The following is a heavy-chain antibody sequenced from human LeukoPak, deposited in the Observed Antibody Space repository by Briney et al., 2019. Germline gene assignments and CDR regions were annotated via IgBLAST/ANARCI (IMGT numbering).Heavy chain of an antibody. J-gene: IGHJ5*02. Sequence: SETLSLTCAVYGGSFSGYYWSWIRQPPGKGLEWIGEINHSGSTKYNPSLKSRVTISVDTSKNQFSLKLSSVTAADTAVYYCATRYCSGGSCYWFDPWGQGTLVTVSS. CDR3: ATRYCSGGSCYWFDP. V-gene: IGHV4-34*01. CDR2: INHSGST. CDR1: GGSFSGYY. D-gene: IGHD2-15*01.